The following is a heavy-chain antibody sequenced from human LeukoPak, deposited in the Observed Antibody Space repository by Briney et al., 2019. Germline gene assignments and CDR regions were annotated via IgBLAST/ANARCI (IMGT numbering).Heavy chain of an antibody. J-gene: IGHJ4*02. CDR3: ARAVAGYRGYFDY. CDR2: IYYSGST. V-gene: IGHV4-59*01. Sequence: SKTLSLTCTVSGGSISSYYWSWIRQPPGKGLEWIGYIYYSGSTNYNPSLKSRVTISVDTSKNQFSLKLSSVTAADTAVYYCARAVAGYRGYFDYWGQGTLVTVSS. D-gene: IGHD6-19*01. CDR1: GGSISSYY.